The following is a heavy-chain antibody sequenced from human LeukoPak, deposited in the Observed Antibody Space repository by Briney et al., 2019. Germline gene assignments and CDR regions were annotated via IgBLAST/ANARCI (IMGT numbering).Heavy chain of an antibody. CDR2: ISEDGSKK. J-gene: IGHJ5*02. CDR1: GFTFSTYV. CDR3: ARERIATTGTGWFDP. Sequence: GRSLRLSCAASGFTFSTYVIHWVRQAPGKGLERVAVISEDGSKKYYADSVKGRFTISRDNSKKTLYLQMNSLRTEDTAVYYCARERIATTGTGWFDPWGQGTLVTVSS. V-gene: IGHV3-30*04. D-gene: IGHD6-13*01.